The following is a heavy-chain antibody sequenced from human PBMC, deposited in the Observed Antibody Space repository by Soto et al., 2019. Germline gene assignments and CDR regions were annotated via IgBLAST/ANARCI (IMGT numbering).Heavy chain of an antibody. J-gene: IGHJ6*02. CDR1: GFSFISYS. Sequence: PGGSLRLSCAASGFSFISYSMSWVRQAPGKGLEWVSYISNSGSVIHDADSVKGRFTISRDNAKSSLYLQMDSLRAEDTAVYYCARDRPLFLEFMDVWGQGTSVTVSS. CDR2: ISNSGSVI. D-gene: IGHD3-3*01. V-gene: IGHV3-48*04. CDR3: ARDRPLFLEFMDV.